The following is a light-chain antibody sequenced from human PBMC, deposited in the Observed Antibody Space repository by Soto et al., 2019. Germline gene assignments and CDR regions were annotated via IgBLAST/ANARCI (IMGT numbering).Light chain of an antibody. CDR1: SGHSSYA. CDR2: LNSDGSH. J-gene: IGLJ3*02. Sequence: QLVLTQSPSASASLGASVKLTCTLSSGHSSYAIAWHQQQPEKGPRYLMKLNSDGSHSKGDGIPDRFSGSSSGAERYLTISRLQSEDEADYYCQTWGTSWVFGGGTKLTV. V-gene: IGLV4-69*01. CDR3: QTWGTSWV.